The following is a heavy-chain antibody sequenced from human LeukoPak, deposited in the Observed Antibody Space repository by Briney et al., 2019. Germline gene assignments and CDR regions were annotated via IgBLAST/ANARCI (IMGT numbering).Heavy chain of an antibody. D-gene: IGHD3-22*01. CDR3: ARSPDYDSSGDVWFDP. V-gene: IGHV1-69*04. J-gene: IGHJ5*02. Sequence: SVKVSCKASGGTFSSYAISWVRQAPGQGLEWMGRIIPIFGIANYAQKFQGRVTITADKSTSTAYMERSSLRSEDTAVYYCARSPDYDSSGDVWFDPWDQGTLVTVSA. CDR1: GGTFSSYA. CDR2: IIPIFGIA.